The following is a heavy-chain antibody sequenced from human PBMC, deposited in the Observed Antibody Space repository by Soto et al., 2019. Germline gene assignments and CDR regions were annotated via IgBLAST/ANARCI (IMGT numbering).Heavy chain of an antibody. CDR2: MSGDGTTT. CDR3: AKDITFDSSAYDS. D-gene: IGHD3-22*01. CDR1: GFTFSRYG. J-gene: IGHJ4*02. V-gene: IGHV3-23*01. Sequence: EVQLLESGGGLVQPGGSRRLSCAASGFTFSRYGMSWVRQAPGKGLEWVSSMSGDGTTTYYTDSVKGRFTISRDNSRNTLSLQMNSLRAEDTAVYYCAKDITFDSSAYDSWGQGILVIVSS.